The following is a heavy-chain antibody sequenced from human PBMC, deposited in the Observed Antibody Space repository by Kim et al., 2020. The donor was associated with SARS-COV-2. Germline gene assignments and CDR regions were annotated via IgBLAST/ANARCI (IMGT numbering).Heavy chain of an antibody. CDR2: ISAYNGNT. J-gene: IGHJ6*02. CDR3: ARDCYDFWSGYYSYYYGMDV. D-gene: IGHD3-3*01. Sequence: ASVKVSCKASGYTFTSYGISWVRQAPGQGLEWMGWISAYNGNTNYAQKLQGRVTMTTDTSTSTAYMELRSLRSDDTAVYYCARDCYDFWSGYYSYYYGMDVWGQGTTVTVSS. CDR1: GYTFTSYG. V-gene: IGHV1-18*01.